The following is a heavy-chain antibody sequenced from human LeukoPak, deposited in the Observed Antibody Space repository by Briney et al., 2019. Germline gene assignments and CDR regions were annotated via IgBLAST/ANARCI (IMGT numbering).Heavy chain of an antibody. J-gene: IGHJ4*02. D-gene: IGHD2-2*01. Sequence: SETLSLTCVVSGYSISSGYYWGWIRQPPGKGLDWIGSIHHSGSTYYKPSLKSRVTISVDTSKNHFSLKLSTVTAADTAVYYCASEGGLPAAMPYWGQGTLVTVSS. CDR1: GYSISSGYY. CDR2: IHHSGST. V-gene: IGHV4-38-2*01. CDR3: ASEGGLPAAMPY.